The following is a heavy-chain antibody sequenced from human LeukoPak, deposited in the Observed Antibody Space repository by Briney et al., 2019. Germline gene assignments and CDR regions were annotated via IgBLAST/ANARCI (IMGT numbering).Heavy chain of an antibody. V-gene: IGHV1-46*01. J-gene: IGHJ4*02. D-gene: IGHD7-27*01. CDR2: INPSGGST. CDR3: AREWGNKAFDY. Sequence: ASVKVSCKASGYTFTSYYMHWVRQAPGQGLEWMGIINPSGGSTSYAQKFQGRVTMTRDTSISTAYMELSRLRSDDTAVYYCAREWGNKAFDYWGQGTLVTVSS. CDR1: GYTFTSYY.